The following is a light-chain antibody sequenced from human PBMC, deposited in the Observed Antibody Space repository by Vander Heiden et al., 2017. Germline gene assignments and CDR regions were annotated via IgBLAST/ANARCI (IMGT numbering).Light chain of an antibody. Sequence: QSVLTQPPSASGTPGQRVTISCSGSSSNIGSNYVYWYQQIPGTAPKLLIHRNTERPSGVPDRFSGSKSGTSASLAIGGLRSEDEADYFCATWDDTFNGLVFGGGTKLTVL. V-gene: IGLV1-47*01. CDR2: RNT. CDR1: SSNIGSNY. CDR3: ATWDDTFNGLV. J-gene: IGLJ2*01.